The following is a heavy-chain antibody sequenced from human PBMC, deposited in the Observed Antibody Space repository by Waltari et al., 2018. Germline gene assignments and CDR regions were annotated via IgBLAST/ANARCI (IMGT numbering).Heavy chain of an antibody. J-gene: IGHJ6*02. CDR3: ARSGYYYGMDV. CDR1: GYSISSGYS. CDR2: IYHSGST. Sequence: QVQLQESGPGLVKPSETLSLTCAVSGYSISSGYSWGWIRQPPGKGLEWIGSIYHSGSTYYNPSLKSRVTISVDTSKNQFSLKLSSVTAADTAVYYCARSGYYYGMDVWGQGTTVTVSS. V-gene: IGHV4-38-2*01.